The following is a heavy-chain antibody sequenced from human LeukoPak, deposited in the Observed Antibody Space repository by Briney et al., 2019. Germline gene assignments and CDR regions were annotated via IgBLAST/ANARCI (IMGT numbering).Heavy chain of an antibody. Sequence: PSETLSLTCTVSGGSISSYCWSWIRQPPGKGLEWIGHIYYSGSTNYNPSLKSRVTISLDTSKNQFSLKLSSVTAADTAVYFCASGGNILTGYYNYWGQGTLVTVSS. CDR3: ASGGNILTGYYNY. J-gene: IGHJ4*02. D-gene: IGHD3-9*01. CDR2: IYYSGST. CDR1: GGSISSYC. V-gene: IGHV4-59*08.